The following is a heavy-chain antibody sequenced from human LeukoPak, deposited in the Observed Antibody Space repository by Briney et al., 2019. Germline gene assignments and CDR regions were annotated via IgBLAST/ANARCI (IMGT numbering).Heavy chain of an antibody. CDR3: LVVRGVIFDY. Sequence: SETLSLTCTASGGSISSSSYYWGWIRQPPGKGLEWIGSIYYSGSTYYNPSLKSRVTISVDTSKNQFSLKLSSVTAADTAVYYCLVVRGVIFDYWGQGTLVTVSS. V-gene: IGHV4-39*01. CDR2: IYYSGST. J-gene: IGHJ4*02. D-gene: IGHD3-10*01. CDR1: GGSISSSSYY.